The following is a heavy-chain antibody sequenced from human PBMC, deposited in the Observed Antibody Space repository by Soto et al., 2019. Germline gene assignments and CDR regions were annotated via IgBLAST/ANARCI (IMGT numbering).Heavy chain of an antibody. CDR1: GFTFSGSA. J-gene: IGHJ4*02. CDR2: IRSKANSYAT. D-gene: IGHD2-2*01. CDR3: VICSSTSCFDY. Sequence: GGSLRLSCAASGFTFSGSAMHWVRQASGKGLEWVGRIRSKANSYATAYAASVKGRFTISRDDSKNTAYLQMNSLKTEDTAVYYCVICSSTSCFDYWGQGTLVTVSS. V-gene: IGHV3-73*01.